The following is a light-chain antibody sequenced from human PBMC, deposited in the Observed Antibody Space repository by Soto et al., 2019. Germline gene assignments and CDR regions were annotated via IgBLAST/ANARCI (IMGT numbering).Light chain of an antibody. J-gene: IGLJ3*02. CDR3: CSYAGSATWV. CDR2: HDI. V-gene: IGLV2-23*01. Sequence: QSVLTQPASVSGSPGQSITVSCTGTSSDVGGYNLVSWYQQHPGEVPKVMIYHDIKRPSGVSNRFSGSKSGNTASLTISGLQAEDEADYYCCSYAGSATWVFGGGTKVTVL. CDR1: SSDVGGYNL.